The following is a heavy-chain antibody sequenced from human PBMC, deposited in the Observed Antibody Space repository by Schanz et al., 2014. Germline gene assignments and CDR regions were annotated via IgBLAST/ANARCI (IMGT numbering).Heavy chain of an antibody. CDR3: AKDRWRATVMVDAFDI. V-gene: IGHV3-23*04. J-gene: IGHJ3*02. CDR2: IGGSGGST. D-gene: IGHD4-4*01. CDR1: GFTFSSYL. Sequence: EVQLVESGGDLVKPGGSLTLSCAASGFTFSSYLMSWVRQAPGKGLEWVSGIGGSGGSTDYADSVKGRFTISRDNSKNTVHLQMNSLRAEDTAVYFCAKDRWRATVMVDAFDIWGQGTKVTVSS.